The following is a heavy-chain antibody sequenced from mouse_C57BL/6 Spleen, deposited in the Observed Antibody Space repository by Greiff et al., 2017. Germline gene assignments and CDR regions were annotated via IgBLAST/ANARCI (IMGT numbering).Heavy chain of an antibody. J-gene: IGHJ3*01. CDR1: GYTFTGSW. Sequence: VQLQESGAELMKPGASVKLSCKATGYTFTGSWIEWVKQRPGHGLEWIGEILPGSGSTNYHAKFKGKATFTADTSSNTAYLQLSSLTTEDSAIXYCGKGGLRRAWFAYWGQGTLVTVSA. CDR3: GKGGLRRAWFAY. CDR2: ILPGSGST. D-gene: IGHD2-2*01. V-gene: IGHV1-9*01.